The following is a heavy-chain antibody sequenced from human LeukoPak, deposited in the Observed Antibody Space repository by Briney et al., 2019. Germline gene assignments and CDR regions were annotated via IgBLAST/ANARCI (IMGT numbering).Heavy chain of an antibody. CDR3: AKDLGYSSGWYIY. D-gene: IGHD6-19*01. CDR1: GFTFSSYA. J-gene: IGHJ4*02. Sequence: GGSLRLSCAASGFTFSSYAMSWVRQAPGKGLEWVSAISGSGGSTYYTDSVKGRFTISRDNSKNTLYLQMNSLRAEDTAVYYCAKDLGYSSGWYIYRGQGTLVTVSS. V-gene: IGHV3-23*01. CDR2: ISGSGGST.